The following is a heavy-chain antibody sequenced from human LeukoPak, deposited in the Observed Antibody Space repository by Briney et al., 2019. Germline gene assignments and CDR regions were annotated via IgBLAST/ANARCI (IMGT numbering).Heavy chain of an antibody. Sequence: SVKVSCKASGGTFSSYAISWVRQAPGQGLEWMGRIIPILGIANYAQKFQGRVTITADKSTSTAYMELSSLRSEDTAVYYCARWYSYGDIDYWGQGTLVTASS. CDR1: GGTFSSYA. D-gene: IGHD5-18*01. V-gene: IGHV1-69*04. CDR2: IIPILGIA. J-gene: IGHJ4*02. CDR3: ARWYSYGDIDY.